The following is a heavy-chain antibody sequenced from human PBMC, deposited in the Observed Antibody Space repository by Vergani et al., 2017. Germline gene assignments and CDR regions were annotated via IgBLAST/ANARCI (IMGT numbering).Heavy chain of an antibody. Sequence: EVQLVESGGDLVQPGRSLRLSCTASGFTFGYYAMDWVRQAPGKGLEWVGRIRNKANDYTTQYAASVKGRFTISRDDSKSIAYLQMNNLQTEDTAMYYCVRDQVTMLRGSDALDIWGQGTMVTVSS. CDR1: GFTFGYYA. J-gene: IGHJ3*02. V-gene: IGHV3-49*04. CDR3: VRDQVTMLRGSDALDI. CDR2: IRNKANDYTT. D-gene: IGHD3-10*01.